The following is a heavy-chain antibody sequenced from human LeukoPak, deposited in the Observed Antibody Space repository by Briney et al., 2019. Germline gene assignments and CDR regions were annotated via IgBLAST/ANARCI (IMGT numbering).Heavy chain of an antibody. CDR2: ISAYNGNT. Sequence: GESLKISCKGSGYTFTSYGISWVRQAPGQGLEWMGWISAYNGNTNYAQKLQGRVTMTTDTSTSTAYMELRSLRSDDTAVYYCARVWGAKLGYCSGGSCSRAFDIWGQGTMVTVSS. V-gene: IGHV1-18*01. CDR1: GYTFTSYG. D-gene: IGHD2-15*01. CDR3: ARVWGAKLGYCSGGSCSRAFDI. J-gene: IGHJ3*02.